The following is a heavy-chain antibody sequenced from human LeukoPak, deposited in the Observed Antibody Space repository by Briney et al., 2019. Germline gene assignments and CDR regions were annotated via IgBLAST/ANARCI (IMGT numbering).Heavy chain of an antibody. CDR1: GYTFTGYY. V-gene: IGHV1-2*02. D-gene: IGHD1-26*01. J-gene: IGHJ3*02. CDR2: INPNSGGT. CDR3: ARVLGWELPHDAFDI. Sequence: ASVKVSCKAAGYTFTGYYMHWVRQAPGQGLEWMGWINPNSGGTNYAQKFQGRVTMTRDASISTAYMELSRLRSDDTAVYYCARVLGWELPHDAFDIWGQGTMVTVSS.